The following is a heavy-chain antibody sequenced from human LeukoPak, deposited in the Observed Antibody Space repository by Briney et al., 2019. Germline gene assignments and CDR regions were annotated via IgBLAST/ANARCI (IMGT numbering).Heavy chain of an antibody. D-gene: IGHD2-15*01. CDR3: ASIVAVGCSGGSCYPRVNYFDY. J-gene: IGHJ4*02. Sequence: SVKVSCKASGGTFSSYAISWVRQAPGQGLEWMGGIIPIFGTANYAQKFQGRVTITADESPSTAYMELSSLRSEDTAVYYCASIVAVGCSGGSCYPRVNYFDYWGQGTLVTVSS. CDR2: IIPIFGTA. V-gene: IGHV1-69*13. CDR1: GGTFSSYA.